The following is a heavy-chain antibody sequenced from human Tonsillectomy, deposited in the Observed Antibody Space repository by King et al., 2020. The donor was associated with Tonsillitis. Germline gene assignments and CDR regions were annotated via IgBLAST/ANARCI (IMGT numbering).Heavy chain of an antibody. V-gene: IGHV3-30*18. J-gene: IGHJ4*02. CDR3: AKDSSSSQYYLDD. Sequence: VQLVESGGGVVQPGRSLRLSCAASGFTFSSYGRHWVRQASGKGLECVAVILYDGSNEYYAAAVKGRFTISRDNSKNTLYVQMNSLRAEDTAVYYCAKDSSSSQYYLDDWGQGTLVTVSA. CDR1: GFTFSSYG. D-gene: IGHD6-6*01. CDR2: ILYDGSNE.